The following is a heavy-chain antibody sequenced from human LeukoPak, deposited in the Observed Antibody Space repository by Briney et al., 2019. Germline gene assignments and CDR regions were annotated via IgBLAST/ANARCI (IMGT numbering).Heavy chain of an antibody. CDR3: ARDRYYDSSGYYYYYYYYYMDV. V-gene: IGHV3-7*01. CDR2: INQDGREK. CDR1: GFTFSSYW. J-gene: IGHJ6*03. D-gene: IGHD3-22*01. Sequence: GGSLRLSCAASGFTFSSYWMNGVRQAPGKGLEWVANINQDGREKYYVDSVKGRFAISRDNAKNSLYLQMNSLRAEDTAVYYCARDRYYDSSGYYYYYYYYYMDVWGKGTTVTVSS.